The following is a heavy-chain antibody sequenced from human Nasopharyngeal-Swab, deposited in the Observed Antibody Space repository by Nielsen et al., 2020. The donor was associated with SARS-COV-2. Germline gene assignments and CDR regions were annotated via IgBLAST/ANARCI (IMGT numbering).Heavy chain of an antibody. CDR1: GFTLDTYS. D-gene: IGHD3-16*01. V-gene: IGHV3-48*04. CDR3: ARRNPWGWDFDY. Sequence: GESLKISCEASGFTLDTYSMNWVRQAPGKGLEWVSYLSSSRTTIYYADSVKGRFTISRDDAKNSLYLQMNSLKVDDTAVYYCARRNPWGWDFDYWGQGTLVTVSS. CDR2: LSSSRTTI. J-gene: IGHJ4*02.